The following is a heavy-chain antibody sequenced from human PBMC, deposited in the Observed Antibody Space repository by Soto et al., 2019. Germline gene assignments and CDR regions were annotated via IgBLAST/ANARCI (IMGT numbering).Heavy chain of an antibody. Sequence: GGSLRLSCAASGFTFISYGMNWVRQAPGKGLEWVSVISDDGSNKYYADSVKGRFTTSRDNSKNTLYLQMNSLRAEDTAVYYCAKATGPTVLRYYDWLPGRYYYSGMDVWGQGTTVTVSS. J-gene: IGHJ6*02. V-gene: IGHV3-30*18. CDR1: GFTFISYG. D-gene: IGHD3-9*01. CDR3: AKATGPTVLRYYDWLPGRYYYSGMDV. CDR2: ISDDGSNK.